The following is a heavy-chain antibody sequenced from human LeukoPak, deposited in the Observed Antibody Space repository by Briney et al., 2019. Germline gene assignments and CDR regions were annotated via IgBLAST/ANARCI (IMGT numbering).Heavy chain of an antibody. J-gene: IGHJ5*02. CDR3: ARGDYGGLGA. CDR2: IYRSGST. D-gene: IGHD4-23*01. V-gene: IGHV4-30-2*01. CDR1: GGSLSGGFT. Sequence: KASETLSLTCAVSGGSLSGGFTWSWIRQPLGKGLEWIGFIYRSGSTYYNPSLKSRVTISIDTSKNQVSLNLTSVTAADTAMYFCARGDYGGLGAWGQGILVTVSS.